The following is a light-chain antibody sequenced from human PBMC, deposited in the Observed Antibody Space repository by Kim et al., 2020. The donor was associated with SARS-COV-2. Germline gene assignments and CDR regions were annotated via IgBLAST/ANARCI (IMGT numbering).Light chain of an antibody. CDR2: VAS. Sequence: ASVGDTVTISCRASQAISSYLAWYQRKPGKAPNLLIYVASTLQSGVPSRFSGSGSGTEFTLTISSLQPEDFATYYCQQLNSYPRTFGGGTKVDIK. J-gene: IGKJ4*01. CDR1: QAISSY. V-gene: IGKV1-9*01. CDR3: QQLNSYPRT.